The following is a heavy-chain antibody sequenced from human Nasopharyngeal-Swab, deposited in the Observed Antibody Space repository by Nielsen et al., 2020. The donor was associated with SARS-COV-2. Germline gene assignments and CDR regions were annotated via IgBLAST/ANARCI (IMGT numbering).Heavy chain of an antibody. CDR3: AKDRYYGVQSPTEFDY. D-gene: IGHD3-16*01. CDR2: ITPDGSSP. V-gene: IGHV3-74*01. CDR1: GFTFSSYW. J-gene: IGHJ4*02. Sequence: GESLKISCAASGFTFSSYWMHWVRQAPGKGLVWVSRITPDGSSPSYADSVKGRFTVSRDNSKNTLYLQMNSLRAEDTAVYYCAKDRYYGVQSPTEFDYWGQGTLVTVSS.